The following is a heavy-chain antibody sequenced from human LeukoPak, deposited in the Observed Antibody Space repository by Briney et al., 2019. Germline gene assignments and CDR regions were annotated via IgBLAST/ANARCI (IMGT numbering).Heavy chain of an antibody. CDR1: GGSFSGYY. J-gene: IGHJ4*02. CDR2: INHSGST. Sequence: SETLSLTCAVYGGSFSGYYWSWIRQPPGKGLEWIGEINHSGSTNYNPSLKRRVTISVDTSKNQFSLKLSYVTAADTAVYYCARSRNYYDSSGYYDYWGQGTLVTVSS. D-gene: IGHD3-22*01. V-gene: IGHV4-34*01. CDR3: ARSRNYYDSSGYYDY.